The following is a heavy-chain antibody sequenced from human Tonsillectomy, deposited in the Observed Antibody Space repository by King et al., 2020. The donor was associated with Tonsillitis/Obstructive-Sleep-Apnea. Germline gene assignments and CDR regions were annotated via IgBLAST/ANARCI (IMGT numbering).Heavy chain of an antibody. V-gene: IGHV4-59*02. CDR3: ARDNHYDSRAEGYFDL. CDR1: GTSVSSYY. J-gene: IGHJ2*01. CDR2: IYYIGST. D-gene: IGHD3-22*01. Sequence: QLQESGPGLVKPSETLSLTCSVSGTSVSSYYWSWIRPPPGKGLEWIGYIYYIGSTIYNPSLESRVTMSVDTSKNQFSLRLSSVTAADTAVYYCARDNHYDSRAEGYFDLWGRGTLVTVSS.